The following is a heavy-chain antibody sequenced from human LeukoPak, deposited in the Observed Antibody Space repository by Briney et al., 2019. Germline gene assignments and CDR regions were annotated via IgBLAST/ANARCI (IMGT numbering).Heavy chain of an antibody. D-gene: IGHD3-10*01. J-gene: IGHJ6*02. CDR3: ARDSYYGPGIGPRYYYYGMDV. CDR1: GYTFIGDY. V-gene: IGHV1-2*02. Sequence: ASVKVSCKASGYTFIGDYMHWVRQAPGQGLEWMGWINPNSGGTNYAQKFKRRVTMTRDTSISIAYMELSRLRSEDTAVYYCARDSYYGPGIGPRYYYYGMDVWGQGTTVTVSS. CDR2: INPNSGGT.